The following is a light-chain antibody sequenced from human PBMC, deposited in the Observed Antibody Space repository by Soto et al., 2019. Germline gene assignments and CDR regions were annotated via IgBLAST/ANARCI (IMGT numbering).Light chain of an antibody. CDR2: VTSDGSH. Sequence: QPVLTQSPSASASPGASVKLTCTLSSGHRDYAIAWHQQQPEKGPRYLMKVTSDGSHTKGDGLPDRFSGSSSGADRYLTISSLRSDDEADYYCQAWGTGGVFGGGTKLTVL. CDR1: SGHRDYA. J-gene: IGLJ3*02. V-gene: IGLV4-69*01. CDR3: QAWGTGGV.